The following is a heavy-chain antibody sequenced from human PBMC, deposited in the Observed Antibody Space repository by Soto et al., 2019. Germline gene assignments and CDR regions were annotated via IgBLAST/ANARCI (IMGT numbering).Heavy chain of an antibody. CDR2: INQDGSVQ. V-gene: IGHV3-7*05. CDR1: GFTFSTYW. CDR3: ARELSPKYSTYWVDAFDF. Sequence: EVQLVESGGGFVQPGGSLRLSCAASGFTFSTYWMTWVRQAPGKGLEWVANINQDGSVQNYVDSVKGRFTISRDNAENSLYLQMNSLRAEDAAVYYCARELSPKYSTYWVDAFDFWGQGTMVTVSS. D-gene: IGHD2-21*01. J-gene: IGHJ3*01.